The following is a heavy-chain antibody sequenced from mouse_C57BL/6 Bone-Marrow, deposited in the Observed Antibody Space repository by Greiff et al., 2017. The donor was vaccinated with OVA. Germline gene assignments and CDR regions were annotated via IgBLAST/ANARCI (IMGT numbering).Heavy chain of an antibody. V-gene: IGHV1-50*01. CDR2: IDPSDSYT. CDR1: GYTFTSYW. CDR3: ARGGTEEN. Sequence: VKLQQPGAELVKPGASVKLSCKASGYTFTSYWMQWVKQRPGQGLEWIGEIDPSDSYTNYNQKFKGKATLTVDTSSSTAYMQLSSLTSEDSAVYYCARGGTEENWGQGTTLTVSS. J-gene: IGHJ2*01. D-gene: IGHD2-14*01.